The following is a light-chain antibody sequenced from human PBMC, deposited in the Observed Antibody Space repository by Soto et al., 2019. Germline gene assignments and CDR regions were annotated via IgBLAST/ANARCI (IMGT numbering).Light chain of an antibody. V-gene: IGLV2-8*01. CDR3: CSFAGGTNLV. CDR2: EVN. Sequence: QPVLIQPPSASGSPGQSVTISCTGTRRDVGGYDFVSWYQQHPGKAPKLMISEVNKRPSGVPDRFSGSKSGNTASLTISGLQTDDEADYYCCSFAGGTNLVFGTGTKLTVL. CDR1: RRDVGGYDF. J-gene: IGLJ1*01.